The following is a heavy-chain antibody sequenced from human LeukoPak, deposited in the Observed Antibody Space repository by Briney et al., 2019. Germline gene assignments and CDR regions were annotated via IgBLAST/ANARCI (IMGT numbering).Heavy chain of an antibody. Sequence: KSGGSLRLSCAASGFTFSNYAMNWVRQAPGKGLEWVSGISGSGGSTYYADSVKGRFTISRDNSKNTLYLQMISLRAEDTAVYYSAKDRYSNYGNWFDPWGQGTLVAVFS. CDR1: GFTFSNYA. J-gene: IGHJ5*02. CDR2: ISGSGGST. V-gene: IGHV3-23*01. CDR3: AKDRYSNYGNWFDP. D-gene: IGHD4-11*01.